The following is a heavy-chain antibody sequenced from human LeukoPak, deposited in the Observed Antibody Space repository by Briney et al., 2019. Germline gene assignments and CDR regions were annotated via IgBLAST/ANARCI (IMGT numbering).Heavy chain of an antibody. D-gene: IGHD1-26*01. CDR2: IYYSGST. CDR3: ARVRPKWEPSFPLFDY. CDR1: GGSISSSSYY. V-gene: IGHV4-39*01. Sequence: SETLSLTCTVSGGSISSSSYYWGWIRQPPGKGLEWIGSIYYSGSTYYNPSLKSRVTISVDTSKNQFSLKLSSVTAADTAVYYCARVRPKWEPSFPLFDYWGQGTLVTVSS. J-gene: IGHJ4*02.